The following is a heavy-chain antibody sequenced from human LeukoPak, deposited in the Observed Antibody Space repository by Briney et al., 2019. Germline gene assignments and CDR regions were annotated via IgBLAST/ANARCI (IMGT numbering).Heavy chain of an antibody. CDR2: ISYDGSNK. CDR3: AKGTYSYGYAAFDY. Sequence: AGGSLRLSCAASGFTFSSCGMHWVRQAPGKGLEWVAVISYDGSNKYYADSVKGRFTISRDNSKNTLYLQMNSLRAEDMAVYYCAKGTYSYGYAAFDYWGQGTLVTVSS. J-gene: IGHJ4*02. CDR1: GFTFSSCG. D-gene: IGHD5-18*01. V-gene: IGHV3-30*18.